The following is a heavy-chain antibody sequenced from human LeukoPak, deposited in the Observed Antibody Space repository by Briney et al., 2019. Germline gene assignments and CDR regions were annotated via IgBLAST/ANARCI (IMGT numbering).Heavy chain of an antibody. J-gene: IGHJ4*02. CDR1: GFTFSSYS. CDR3: ARDPPYCSSTNCQINY. Sequence: GGSLRLSCAASGFTFSSYSMNWVRQAPGKGLEWVSSISSSSSYIYYADSVKGRFTISRDNAKNSLYVQMDSLRAEDTAVYYCARDPPYCSSTNCQINYWGQGTPVTVPS. D-gene: IGHD2-2*01. CDR2: ISSSSSYI. V-gene: IGHV3-21*01.